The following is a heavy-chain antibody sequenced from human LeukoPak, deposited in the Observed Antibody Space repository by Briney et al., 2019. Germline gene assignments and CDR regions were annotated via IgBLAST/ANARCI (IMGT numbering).Heavy chain of an antibody. Sequence: GGSLRLSCAASGFTFSNAWMTWVRQAPGKGLEWVGRIKGRTDGGATDYAAPVKGRFTISRDDSKNTLYLQMNSLKTEDTAVYYCTTGGLNWGQGTLVTVSS. D-gene: IGHD2-21*01. J-gene: IGHJ4*02. CDR1: GFTFSNAW. CDR2: IKGRTDGGAT. CDR3: TTGGLN. V-gene: IGHV3-15*01.